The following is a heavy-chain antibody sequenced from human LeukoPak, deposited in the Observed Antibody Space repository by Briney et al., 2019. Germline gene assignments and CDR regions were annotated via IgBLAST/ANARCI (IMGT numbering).Heavy chain of an antibody. Sequence: SVKVSCKASGGTFSSYAISWVRQAPGQGLEWMGGVIPIFGTANYAQKFQGRVTITADESTSTAYMELSSLRSEDAAVYYCARDLDDSSGYGYDYWGQGTLVTVSS. CDR2: VIPIFGTA. CDR1: GGTFSSYA. D-gene: IGHD3-22*01. CDR3: ARDLDDSSGYGYDY. V-gene: IGHV1-69*01. J-gene: IGHJ4*02.